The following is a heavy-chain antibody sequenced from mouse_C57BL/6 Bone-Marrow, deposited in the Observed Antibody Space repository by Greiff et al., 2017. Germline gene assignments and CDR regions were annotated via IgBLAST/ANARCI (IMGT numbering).Heavy chain of an antibody. CDR3: ARWRIYDCSPIDY. CDR1: GYTFTDYA. V-gene: IGHV1-67*01. Sequence: QVQLKQSGPELVRPGVSVKISCKGSGYTFTDYAMHWVKQSHAKSLEWIGVISTYYGDASYNQKFKDKGTMTVDKSSSTDYMELARLTSEDSAVYYCARWRIYDCSPIDYWGQGTTLTVSS. CDR2: ISTYYGDA. D-gene: IGHD2-3*01. J-gene: IGHJ2*01.